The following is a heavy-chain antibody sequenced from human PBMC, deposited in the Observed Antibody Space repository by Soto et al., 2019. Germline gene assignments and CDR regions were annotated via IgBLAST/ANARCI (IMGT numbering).Heavy chain of an antibody. D-gene: IGHD6-13*01. CDR3: AKENGYSSSWFEFDY. Sequence: PGGSMRLSCAASGFTFSTYAMSWVRQAPGRGLEWVSLISHSGGSTYYADSVKGRFTISRDNSKNTLYLQMNSLRAEDTAVYYCAKENGYSSSWFEFDYWGQGTLVTVSS. J-gene: IGHJ4*02. V-gene: IGHV3-23*01. CDR2: ISHSGGST. CDR1: GFTFSTYA.